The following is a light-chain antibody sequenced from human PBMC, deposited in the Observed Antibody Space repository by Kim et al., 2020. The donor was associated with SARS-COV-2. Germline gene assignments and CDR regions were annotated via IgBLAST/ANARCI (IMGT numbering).Light chain of an antibody. V-gene: IGKV1-5*03. CDR3: QQYDNYSGT. J-gene: IGKJ2*01. CDR1: QTIDRW. Sequence: SASVGDRVTITCRASQTIDRWLAWYQQKPGKAPKLLIYRVSSLEGGVPSRFSGSGSGTEFTLTISSLQPDDFATYYCQQYDNYSGTFGQGTKLEI. CDR2: RVS.